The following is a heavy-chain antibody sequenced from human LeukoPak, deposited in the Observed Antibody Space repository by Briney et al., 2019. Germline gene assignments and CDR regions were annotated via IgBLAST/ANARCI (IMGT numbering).Heavy chain of an antibody. Sequence: GGSLRLSCAASGFTFSGSAMHWVRQASGKGLEWDGRIRSKANSYATAYAASVKGRFTISRDDSKNTAYLQMNSPKTADTAVYYCTRPNIARNGGYPDYWGQGTLVTVSS. CDR1: GFTFSGSA. CDR2: IRSKANSYAT. V-gene: IGHV3-73*01. D-gene: IGHD4-17*01. CDR3: TRPNIARNGGYPDY. J-gene: IGHJ4*02.